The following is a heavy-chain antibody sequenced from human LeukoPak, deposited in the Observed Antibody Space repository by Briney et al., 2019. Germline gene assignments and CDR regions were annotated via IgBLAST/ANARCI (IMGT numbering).Heavy chain of an antibody. Sequence: ASVKVSCKASGYTFTSYGISWVRQAPGQGLEWMGWISVYNGNTNYAQKLQGRVTMTTDTSTSTAYMELRSLRSEDTAVYYCARSYYYGSGSHFDYWGQGTLVTVSS. V-gene: IGHV1-18*01. CDR1: GYTFTSYG. D-gene: IGHD3-10*01. CDR3: ARSYYYGSGSHFDY. CDR2: ISVYNGNT. J-gene: IGHJ4*02.